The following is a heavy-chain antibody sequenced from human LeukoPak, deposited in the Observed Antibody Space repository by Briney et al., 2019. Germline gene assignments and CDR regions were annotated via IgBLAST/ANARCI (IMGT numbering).Heavy chain of an antibody. CDR2: INIGGTNT. CDR3: ATDGAGFDT. Sequence: NTGGSLRPSCAASGFTFNDYYTSWIRQAPGKGLEWLSYINIGGTNTHYADSVKGRFTISRDNAKKSLYLEMNNLRAEDTAVYYCATDGAGFDTWGQGVLVTVSS. V-gene: IGHV3-11*01. CDR1: GFTFNDYY. J-gene: IGHJ5*02.